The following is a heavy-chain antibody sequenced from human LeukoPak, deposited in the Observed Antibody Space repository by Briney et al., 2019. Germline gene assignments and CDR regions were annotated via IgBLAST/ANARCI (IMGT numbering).Heavy chain of an antibody. CDR3: ARGDLNNWFDP. Sequence: SETLSLTCTVSGGSISSYYWSWIRQPPGKGLEWIGYIYYSGSTNYNPSLKSRVTISVDTSNNQFSLKLSSVTAADTAVYYCARGDLNNWFDPWGQGSLVTVSS. CDR1: GGSISSYY. V-gene: IGHV4-59*08. J-gene: IGHJ5*02. D-gene: IGHD3-10*01. CDR2: IYYSGST.